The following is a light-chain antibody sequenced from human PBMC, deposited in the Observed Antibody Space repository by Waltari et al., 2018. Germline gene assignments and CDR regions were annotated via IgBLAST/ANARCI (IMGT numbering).Light chain of an antibody. V-gene: IGLV1-40*01. CDR2: NNS. Sequence: QSVLTQPPAVSGAPGHRVTIPCSGGTSTIGAGYNVHWYQQLPGAAPKLLISNNSNRPSGVPDRFSGSRSATSASLAITGLQAEDEAEYYCQSYDSGLNVWVFGGGTKVSVL. CDR3: QSYDSGLNVWV. J-gene: IGLJ3*02. CDR1: TSTIGAGYN.